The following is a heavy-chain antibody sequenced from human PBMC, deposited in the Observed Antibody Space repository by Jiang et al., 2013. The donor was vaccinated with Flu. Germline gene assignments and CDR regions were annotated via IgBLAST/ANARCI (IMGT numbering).Heavy chain of an antibody. V-gene: IGHV4-34*01. CDR3: ARGELSYKRYYFDY. CDR2: INHSGST. D-gene: IGHD3-16*02. Sequence: LLKPSETLSLTCAVYGGSFSGYYWSWIRQPPGNGLEWIGEINHSGSTNYNPSLKSRVTISVDTSKNQFSLKLSSVTAADTAVYYCARGELSYKRYYFDYWGQGTLVTVSS. J-gene: IGHJ4*02. CDR1: GGSFSGYY.